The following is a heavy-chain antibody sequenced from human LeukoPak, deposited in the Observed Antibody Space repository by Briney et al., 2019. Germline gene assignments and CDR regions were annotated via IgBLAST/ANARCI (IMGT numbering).Heavy chain of an antibody. J-gene: IGHJ4*02. CDR1: GFTFSSYG. CDR3: ARERAGDYDDY. Sequence: GRSLSLSCAASGFTFSSYGMHWVRQAPGKGLEWVAVISYDGSNKYYTDSVKGRFTISRDNSNNTLYLQMNSLRAEDTAMYYCARERAGDYDDYWGQGTLVTVSS. CDR2: ISYDGSNK. D-gene: IGHD4-17*01. V-gene: IGHV3-30*03.